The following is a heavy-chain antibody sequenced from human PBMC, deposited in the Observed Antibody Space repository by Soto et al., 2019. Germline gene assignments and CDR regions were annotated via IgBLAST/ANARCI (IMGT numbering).Heavy chain of an antibody. CDR1: GGSISSYY. CDR2: IYYSGST. V-gene: IGHV4-59*08. CDR3: ARRDAFDI. J-gene: IGHJ3*02. Sequence: QVQLQESGPGLVKPSEPLSLTCTVSGGSISSYYWSWIRQPPGKGLEWIGYIYYSGSTNYNPSLKSRVTISVDTSKNQFSLKLSSVTAADTAVYYCARRDAFDIWGQGTMVTVSS.